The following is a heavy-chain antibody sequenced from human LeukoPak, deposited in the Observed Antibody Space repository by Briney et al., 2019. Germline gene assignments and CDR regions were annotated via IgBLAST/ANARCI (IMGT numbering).Heavy chain of an antibody. CDR3: ARGPFAAAALVEDY. D-gene: IGHD6-13*01. J-gene: IGHJ4*02. CDR1: GYTFTGYY. Sequence: ASVKVSCKASGYTFTGYYMHWVGQAPGQGREWMGWINPNSGGTNYAQKFQGRVTMTRDTSISTAYMELSRLRSDDTAVYYCARGPFAAAALVEDYWGQGTLVTVSS. CDR2: INPNSGGT. V-gene: IGHV1-2*02.